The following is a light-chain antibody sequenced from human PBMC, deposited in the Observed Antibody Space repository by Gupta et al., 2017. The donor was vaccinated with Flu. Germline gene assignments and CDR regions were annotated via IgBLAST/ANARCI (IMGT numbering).Light chain of an antibody. V-gene: IGLV3-10*01. CDR3: YSTDSSGNHRGV. CDR1: ALPKKY. CDR2: EDN. Sequence: SYELTQPPSVSVSPRQTARITCSGGALPKKYASWYQQKSGQAPMLVIYEDNKRPSGIPAGFSGSSSGTMATLTISGAQVEDEADYYCYSTDSSGNHRGVFGGGTKLTVL. J-gene: IGLJ3*02.